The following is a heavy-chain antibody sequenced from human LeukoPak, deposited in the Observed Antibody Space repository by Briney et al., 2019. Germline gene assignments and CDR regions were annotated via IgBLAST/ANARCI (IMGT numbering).Heavy chain of an antibody. D-gene: IGHD5-24*01. V-gene: IGHV4-4*07. CDR1: GDSISLYS. CDR2: IDIGGSV. J-gene: IGHJ3*02. Sequence: PSETLSLTCTVPGDSISLYSWTWIRQPAGKGLEWIGRIDIGGSVVYNPSLKSRVTLSVDTSKNQFSLRLSSVTAADTAVYYCAKGRDGYNRDAFDIWGQGTMVTVSS. CDR3: AKGRDGYNRDAFDI.